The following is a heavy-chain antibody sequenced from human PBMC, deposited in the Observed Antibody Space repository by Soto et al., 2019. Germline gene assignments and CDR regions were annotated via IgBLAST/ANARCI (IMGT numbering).Heavy chain of an antibody. J-gene: IGHJ4*02. Sequence: SETLSLTCAVYGGSFSGYYWSWIRQPPGKGLEWIGEINHSGSTNYNPSLKSRVTISVDTSKNQFSLKLSSVTAADTAVYYCARGFFFNYVWGSYRLHYYFDYWGQGTLVTVSS. CDR3: ARGFFFNYVWGSYRLHYYFDY. D-gene: IGHD3-16*02. CDR2: INHSGST. V-gene: IGHV4-34*01. CDR1: GGSFSGYY.